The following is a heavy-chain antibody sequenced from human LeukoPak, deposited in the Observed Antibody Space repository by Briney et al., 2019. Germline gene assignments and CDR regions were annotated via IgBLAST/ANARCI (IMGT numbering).Heavy chain of an antibody. CDR1: GFTFRTYR. CDR3: ARGVDY. Sequence: PGGSLRLSCEASGFTFRTYRMNWVRQAPGKGLEGVSYISPGSTTIYYAESVKGRFTISRDNAKNSLYLQMNSLRDEDTAVYYCARGVDYWGQGTLVTVSS. V-gene: IGHV3-48*02. CDR2: ISPGSTTI. J-gene: IGHJ4*02.